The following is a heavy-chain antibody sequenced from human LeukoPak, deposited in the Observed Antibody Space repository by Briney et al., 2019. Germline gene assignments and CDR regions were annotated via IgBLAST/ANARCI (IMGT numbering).Heavy chain of an antibody. CDR2: ISGSGDGT. Sequence: GGSLRLSCAASGLTPSSCGMSWVRQAPGKGLEWVSAISGSGDGTYYADSVKGRFTISRDSSKSMLYLEMNSLRAEDTATYYCAARPTSAAVAPSDFWGQGTLVTVSS. V-gene: IGHV3-23*01. CDR3: AARPTSAAVAPSDF. CDR1: GLTPSSCG. J-gene: IGHJ4*02. D-gene: IGHD6-19*01.